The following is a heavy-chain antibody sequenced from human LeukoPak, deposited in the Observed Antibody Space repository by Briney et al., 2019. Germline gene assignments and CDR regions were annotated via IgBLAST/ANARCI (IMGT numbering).Heavy chain of an antibody. CDR2: IYYSGST. CDR3: ARHSSSGWFPSDY. Sequence: SETLSLTCTVSGGSISSYYWSWIRQPPGKGLEWIGYIYYSGSTNYNPSLKSRVTISVDTSRNQFSLKLSSVTAADTAVYYCARHSSSGWFPSDYWGQGTLVTVSS. V-gene: IGHV4-59*08. D-gene: IGHD6-19*01. CDR1: GGSISSYY. J-gene: IGHJ4*02.